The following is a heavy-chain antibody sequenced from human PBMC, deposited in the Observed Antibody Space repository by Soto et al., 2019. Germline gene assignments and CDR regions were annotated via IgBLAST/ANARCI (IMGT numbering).Heavy chain of an antibody. Sequence: EVQLLESGGGLVQPGGSLRLSCAASGFTFRSYAMSWVRQAPGKGLEWVSAISGSGGSTYYADSVKGRFTISRDNSKNTLYLQMNSLRAEDTAVYYCAKGLGGSYYRWHFQHWGQGTLVTVSS. CDR3: AKGLGGSYYRWHFQH. J-gene: IGHJ1*01. V-gene: IGHV3-23*01. D-gene: IGHD1-26*01. CDR2: ISGSGGST. CDR1: GFTFRSYA.